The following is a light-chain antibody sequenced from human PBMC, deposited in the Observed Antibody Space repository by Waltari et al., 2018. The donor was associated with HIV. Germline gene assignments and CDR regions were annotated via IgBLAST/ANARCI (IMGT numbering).Light chain of an antibody. J-gene: IGKJ1*01. V-gene: IGKV1-5*03. CDR2: RAS. Sequence: DVQVTQLPSTLTASAGDRVSITCRVSQTIDNYLAWYQQGPGEAPNLLIYRASTLESGVPSRFSGSGSGTDFTLTINNLQPNDSATYYCQQYQSYSLFVFGPGTKVEIK. CDR3: QQYQSYSLFV. CDR1: QTIDNY.